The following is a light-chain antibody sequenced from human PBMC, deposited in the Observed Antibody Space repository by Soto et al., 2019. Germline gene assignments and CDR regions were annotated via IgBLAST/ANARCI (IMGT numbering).Light chain of an antibody. J-gene: IGKJ4*01. Sequence: ENVLTQSPATLSLSPGERATLSCRASQSVSNYLAWYQQKPGQAPRLLIYDTTNRATGIPARFSGSGSGTDFTLTISGLGPEDFAVYYCQQRGSWPQYTFGGGTKVDIK. CDR3: QQRGSWPQYT. V-gene: IGKV3-11*01. CDR2: DTT. CDR1: QSVSNY.